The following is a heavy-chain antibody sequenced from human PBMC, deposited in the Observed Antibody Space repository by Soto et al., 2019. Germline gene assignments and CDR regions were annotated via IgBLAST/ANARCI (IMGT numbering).Heavy chain of an antibody. J-gene: IGHJ4*02. CDR3: ARNIRAYSSGWYVDY. D-gene: IGHD6-19*01. V-gene: IGHV4-59*01. CDR2: IYYSGST. Sequence: SETLSLTCTVSGGSISSYYWSWIRQPPGKGLEWIGYIYYSGSTNYNPSLKSRVTISVDTSKNQFSLKLSSVTAADTAVYYCARNIRAYSSGWYVDYWGQGTLVTVSS. CDR1: GGSISSYY.